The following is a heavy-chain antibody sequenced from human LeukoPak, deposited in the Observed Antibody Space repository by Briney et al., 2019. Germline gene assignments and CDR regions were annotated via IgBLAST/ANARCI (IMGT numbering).Heavy chain of an antibody. D-gene: IGHD2-2*01. CDR2: ISSSSSYI. CDR3: ARESCSGTSCFFDY. J-gene: IGHJ4*02. CDR1: GFTFSSYS. V-gene: IGHV3-21*01. Sequence: GGSLRLSCAASGFTFSSYSMNWVRQAPGKGLEWVSSISSSSSYIYYADSVKGRFTISRDNAKNSLYLQMNSLRAEDTAVYYCARESCSGTSCFFDYWGQGTLVTVSS.